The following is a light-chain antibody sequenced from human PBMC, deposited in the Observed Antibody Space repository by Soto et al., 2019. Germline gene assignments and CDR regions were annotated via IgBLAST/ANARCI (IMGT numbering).Light chain of an antibody. V-gene: IGLV2-23*01. CDR2: EGS. Sequence: QSALTQPASVSGSPGQSITISCTGSSSDVGGYHYVSWYQQYAGEAPKLMIYEGSKRPSGVSNRFSGSQSGNTASLTISGLQAEDEADYYCCSYAGSITYVFGTGTKLTVL. CDR3: CSYAGSITYV. J-gene: IGLJ1*01. CDR1: SSDVGGYHY.